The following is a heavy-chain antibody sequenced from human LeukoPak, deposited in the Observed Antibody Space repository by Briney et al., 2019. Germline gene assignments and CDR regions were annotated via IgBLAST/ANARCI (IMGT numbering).Heavy chain of an antibody. CDR2: ISYDGSNK. V-gene: IGHV3-30*04. CDR3: ASGGVIIPAAIDY. D-gene: IGHD2-2*01. Sequence: GGSLRLSCAASGFTFSNYALHWVRQAPGKGLEWVAVISYDGSNKYYADSVKGRFTISRDNSKNTLYLQMNSLRAEDTAVYYCASGGVIIPAAIDYWGQGTLVTVSS. CDR1: GFTFSNYA. J-gene: IGHJ4*02.